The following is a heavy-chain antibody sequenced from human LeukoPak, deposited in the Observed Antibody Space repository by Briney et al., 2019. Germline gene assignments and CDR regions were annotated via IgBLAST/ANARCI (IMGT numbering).Heavy chain of an antibody. Sequence: GGSLRLSCAASGFTFSSYAMSWVRQAPGKGLEWVSGISGSGGSTYYADSVKGRFTISRDNSKNTLYLQMNSLRAEDTAVYYCAKDSSFSFYDFWSGAGGDYWGQGTLVTVSS. D-gene: IGHD3-3*01. CDR2: ISGSGGST. J-gene: IGHJ4*02. CDR3: AKDSSFSFYDFWSGAGGDY. CDR1: GFTFSSYA. V-gene: IGHV3-23*01.